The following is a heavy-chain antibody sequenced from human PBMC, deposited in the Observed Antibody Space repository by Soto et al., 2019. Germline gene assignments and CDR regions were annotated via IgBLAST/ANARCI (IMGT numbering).Heavy chain of an antibody. CDR1: GGSFSGYY. Sequence: SETLSLTCAVYGGSFSGYYWSWIRQPPGKGLEWIGEINHSGSTNYNPSLKSRVTISVDTSKNQSSLKLSSVTAADTAVYYCARGCYDFWSGYYCYYYYYGMDVWGQGTTITVSS. V-gene: IGHV4-34*01. CDR2: INHSGST. D-gene: IGHD3-3*01. CDR3: ARGCYDFWSGYYCYYYYYGMDV. J-gene: IGHJ6*02.